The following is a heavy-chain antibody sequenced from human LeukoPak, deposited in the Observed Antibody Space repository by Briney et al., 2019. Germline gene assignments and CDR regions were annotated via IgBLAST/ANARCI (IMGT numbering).Heavy chain of an antibody. J-gene: IGHJ4*02. V-gene: IGHV4-59*02. D-gene: IGHD3-10*01. Sequence: SETLSLTCTVSGGSVSNYYWSWIRQPPGKGLEWIGYIYYSGSTTYNPSLKSRVTISIDTSKNQFSLQLSSVTAADTAVYYCARDHEFWGQGTLVTVSS. CDR2: IYYSGST. CDR1: GGSVSNYY. CDR3: ARDHEF.